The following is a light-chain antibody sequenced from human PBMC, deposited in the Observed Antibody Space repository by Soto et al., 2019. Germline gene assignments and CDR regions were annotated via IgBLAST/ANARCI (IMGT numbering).Light chain of an antibody. Sequence: QSVLTQPPSASGTPGRRVTISCSGSSSNIGSKAVNWYQHLPGTAPKLLIYSSSQRPSGVPDRFSGSKSGTSASLAISGLQSEDEADYYCAAWDVSLKGVVFGGGTKVTVL. J-gene: IGLJ2*01. CDR1: SSNIGSKA. CDR2: SSS. CDR3: AAWDVSLKGVV. V-gene: IGLV1-44*01.